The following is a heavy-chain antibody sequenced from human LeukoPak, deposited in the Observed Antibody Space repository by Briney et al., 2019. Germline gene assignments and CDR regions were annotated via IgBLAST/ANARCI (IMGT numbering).Heavy chain of an antibody. D-gene: IGHD2-2*01. Sequence: QPGGSLRLSCAASGFTFDDYAMHWVRQAPGKGLEWVSGISWNSGSIGYADSVKGRFTISRDNAKNSLYLQMNSLRAEDTAVYYCARANRAVVVPAAGIDYWGQGTLVTVSS. J-gene: IGHJ4*02. CDR2: ISWNSGSI. CDR3: ARANRAVVVPAAGIDY. V-gene: IGHV3-9*01. CDR1: GFTFDDYA.